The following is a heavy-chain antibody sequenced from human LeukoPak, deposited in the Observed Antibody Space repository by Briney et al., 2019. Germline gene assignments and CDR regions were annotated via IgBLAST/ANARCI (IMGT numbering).Heavy chain of an antibody. J-gene: IGHJ6*03. Sequence: PGGSLRLSCAASGFTFSSYSMNWVRQAPGKGLEWVSSIGSSSSYIYYADSVKGRFTISRDSAQNSLYLQMISLRAEDTAVYYCASSHYYYYMDVWGKGTTVTVSS. CDR3: ASSHYYYYMDV. CDR1: GFTFSSYS. V-gene: IGHV3-21*01. CDR2: IGSSSSYI.